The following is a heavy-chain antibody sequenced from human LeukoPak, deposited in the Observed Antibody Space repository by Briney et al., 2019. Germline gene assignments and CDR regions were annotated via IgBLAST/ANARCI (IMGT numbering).Heavy chain of an antibody. CDR1: GGSISSYY. CDR3: AREAVHYGSGSHDY. V-gene: IGHV4-4*07. D-gene: IGHD3-10*01. CDR2: MHSSGSI. J-gene: IGHJ4*02. Sequence: PSETLSLTCTVSGGSISSYYWSWIRQPAGKGLEWIGRMHSSGSISYNPSIKSRVTMSLDTSRNQFSLKVDSVTAADTAMYYCAREAVHYGSGSHDYWGQGTLVAVSS.